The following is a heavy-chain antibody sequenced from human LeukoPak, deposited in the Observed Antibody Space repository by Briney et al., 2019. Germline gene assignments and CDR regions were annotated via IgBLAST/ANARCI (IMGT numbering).Heavy chain of an antibody. CDR1: GYTFTSYD. D-gene: IGHD3-3*01. V-gene: IGHV1-8*03. CDR3: ARDITVFWSGYYTYFDY. Sequence: GASVKVSCKASGYTFTSYDINWVRQATGQGLEWMGWMNPNSGNTGYAQKFQGRVTITRNTSISTAYMELSRLRSDDTAVYYCARDITVFWSGYYTYFDYWGQGTLVTVSS. CDR2: MNPNSGNT. J-gene: IGHJ4*02.